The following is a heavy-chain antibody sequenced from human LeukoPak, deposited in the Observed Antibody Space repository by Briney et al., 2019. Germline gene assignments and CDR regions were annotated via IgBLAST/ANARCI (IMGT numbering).Heavy chain of an antibody. D-gene: IGHD5-18*01. CDR2: IYHSGST. CDR3: ASQEGYTAKGPTRA. J-gene: IGHJ4*02. V-gene: IGHV4-4*02. CDR1: GGSISSSNW. Sequence: SGTLSLTCDVSGGSISSSNWWSWVRQPPGKGLEWIGEIYHSGSTNYNPSLKSRVTISVDKSKNQFSLKLSSVTAADTAVYYCASQEGYTAKGPTRAWGQGTLVAVSS.